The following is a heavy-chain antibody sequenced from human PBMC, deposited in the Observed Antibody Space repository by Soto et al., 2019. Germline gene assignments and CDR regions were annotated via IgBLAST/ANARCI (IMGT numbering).Heavy chain of an antibody. J-gene: IGHJ5*02. D-gene: IGHD3-16*02. V-gene: IGHV3-23*01. Sequence: GGSLRLSCAASGFTFSSYAMSWVRQAPGKGLKWVSAISGSGGSTYYADSVKGRFTISRDNSKNTLYLQMNSLRAEDTAVYYCAAPTRVEVIQAASNWFDPWGQGTLVTVS. CDR2: ISGSGGST. CDR1: GFTFSSYA. CDR3: AAPTRVEVIQAASNWFDP.